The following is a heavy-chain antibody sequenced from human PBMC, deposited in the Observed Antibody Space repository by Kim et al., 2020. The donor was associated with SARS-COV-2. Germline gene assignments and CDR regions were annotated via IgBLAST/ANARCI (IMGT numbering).Heavy chain of an antibody. J-gene: IGHJ6*02. V-gene: IGHV1-69*13. CDR3: ARVSSTVVTFGMDV. D-gene: IGHD2-21*02. Sequence: SVKVSCKASGGTFNSYAISWVRQAPGQGLEWMGGIIPIFGTANYALKFQGRVTITADESTSTAYMELSSLRSEDTAVYYCARVSSTVVTFGMDVWGQGTTVTVSS. CDR1: GGTFNSYA. CDR2: IIPIFGTA.